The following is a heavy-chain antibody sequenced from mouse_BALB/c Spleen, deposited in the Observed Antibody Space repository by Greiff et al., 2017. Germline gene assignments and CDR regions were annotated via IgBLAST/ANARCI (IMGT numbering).Heavy chain of an antibody. J-gene: IGHJ3*01. CDR2: INPSTGYT. Sequence: QVQLQQSGAELAKPGASVKMSCKASGYTFTSYWMHWVKQRPGQGLEWIGYINPSTGYTEYNQKFKDKATLTADKSSSTAYMQLSSLTSEDSAVYYCAREDGNYAFAYWGQGTLVTVSA. CDR3: AREDGNYAFAY. D-gene: IGHD2-1*01. V-gene: IGHV1-7*01. CDR1: GYTFTSYW.